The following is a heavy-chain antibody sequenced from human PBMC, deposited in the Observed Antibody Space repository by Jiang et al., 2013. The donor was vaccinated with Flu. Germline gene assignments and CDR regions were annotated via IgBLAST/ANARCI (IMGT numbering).Heavy chain of an antibody. V-gene: IGHV4-59*01. J-gene: IGHJ5*02. CDR3: ARDDTSYSYMT. CDR1: GGSISSYY. Sequence: LLKPSETLSLTCTVSGGSISSYYWSWIRQPPGKGLEWIGYIYYSGSTNYDPSLKSRVTISVDTSKNQFSLKLSSVTAADTAVYYCARDDTSYSYMTWGQGTLVTVSS. CDR2: IYYSGST. D-gene: IGHD5-18*01.